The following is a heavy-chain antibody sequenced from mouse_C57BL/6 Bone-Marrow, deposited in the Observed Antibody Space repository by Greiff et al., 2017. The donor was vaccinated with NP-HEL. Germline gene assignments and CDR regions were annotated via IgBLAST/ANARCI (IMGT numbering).Heavy chain of an antibody. Sequence: VQLQQSGAELVRPGASVTLSCKASGYTFTDYEMHWVKQTPVHGLEWIGAIDPETGGTAYNQKFKGKAILTADKSSSTAYMELRSLTSEDSAVYYCTRTLRRAYWGQGTLVTVSA. CDR2: IDPETGGT. CDR1: GYTFTDYE. D-gene: IGHD1-1*01. CDR3: TRTLRRAY. V-gene: IGHV1-15*01. J-gene: IGHJ3*01.